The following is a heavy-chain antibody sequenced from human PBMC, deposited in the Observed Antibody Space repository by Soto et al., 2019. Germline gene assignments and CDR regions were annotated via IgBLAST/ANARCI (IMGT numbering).Heavy chain of an antibody. V-gene: IGHV4-34*01. CDR3: ARGQEGVVATH. Sequence: QVQLQQWGAGLLKPSETLSLNCAVNGGSLSGYYWSWIRQPPGKGLEWIGEIKDGGMTNYSPSLKSRATISSDTSTNQFSLRLYSVTAADTGVYYCARGQEGVVATHWDQGTLVTVSS. CDR2: IKDGGMT. D-gene: IGHD5-12*01. CDR1: GGSLSGYY. J-gene: IGHJ4*02.